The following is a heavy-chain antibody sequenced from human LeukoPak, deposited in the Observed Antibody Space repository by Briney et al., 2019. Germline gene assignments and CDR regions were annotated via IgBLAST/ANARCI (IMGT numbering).Heavy chain of an antibody. CDR3: ARDCTGGTCYDAFDI. V-gene: IGHV3-33*01. Sequence: GGTLRLSCAASGFTFRSHGMQWVRQAPGKGLEWVAVIWYDGSKTYYADSVKGRLTISRDNSKNTLDLQMSSLRAEDTAVYYCARDCTGGTCYDAFDIWGQGTMVTVPS. CDR1: GFTFRSHG. J-gene: IGHJ3*02. CDR2: IWYDGSKT. D-gene: IGHD2-15*01.